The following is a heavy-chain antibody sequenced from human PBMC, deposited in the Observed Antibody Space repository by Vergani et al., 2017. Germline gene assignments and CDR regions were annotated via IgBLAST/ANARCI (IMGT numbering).Heavy chain of an antibody. CDR1: GYTFTGYY. CDR2: INPNSGGT. J-gene: IGHJ6*03. V-gene: IGHV1-2*04. D-gene: IGHD4-11*01. Sequence: QVQLVQSGAEVKKPGASVKVSCKASGYTFTGYYMHWVRQAPGQGLEWMGWINPNSGGTNYAQKFQGWVTMTRDTSISTAYMELSRLRSDDTAVYYCARGGMTTVIGIYYYYMDVWGKGTTVTVSS. CDR3: ARGGMTTVIGIYYYYMDV.